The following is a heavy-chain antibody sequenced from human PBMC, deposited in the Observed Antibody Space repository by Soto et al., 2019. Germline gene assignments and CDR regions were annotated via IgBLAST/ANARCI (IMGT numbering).Heavy chain of an antibody. CDR1: GFTFSSYA. Sequence: EVQLLESGGGLVHPGGSLRLSCAASGFTFSSYAMSWVRQAPGKGLEWVSAISGSGGSTYYADSVKGRFTISRDNSKNTLYLQMNSLRAEDTAVYYCAKDWLAVRGEPPTDWGQGTLVTVSS. J-gene: IGHJ4*02. D-gene: IGHD3-10*01. V-gene: IGHV3-23*01. CDR2: ISGSGGST. CDR3: AKDWLAVRGEPPTD.